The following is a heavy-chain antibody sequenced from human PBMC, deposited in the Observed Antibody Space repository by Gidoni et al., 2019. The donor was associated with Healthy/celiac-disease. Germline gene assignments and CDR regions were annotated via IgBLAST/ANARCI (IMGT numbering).Heavy chain of an antibody. D-gene: IGHD7-27*01. Sequence: QVQLVESGGGVGQLGRSLRLPGPPSGFTFSSYGMHWVRQAPGKGLEWVAVIWYDGSNKYYADSVKGRFTISRDNSKNTLYLQMNSLRAEDTAVYYCARSAGDFAFDIWGQGTMVTVSS. CDR2: IWYDGSNK. CDR1: GFTFSSYG. CDR3: ARSAGDFAFDI. V-gene: IGHV3-33*01. J-gene: IGHJ3*02.